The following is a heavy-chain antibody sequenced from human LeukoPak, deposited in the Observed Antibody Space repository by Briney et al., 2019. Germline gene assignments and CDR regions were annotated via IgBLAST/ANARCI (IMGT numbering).Heavy chain of an antibody. J-gene: IGHJ4*02. D-gene: IGHD5-12*01. CDR3: ARGGISIVPTDY. V-gene: IGHV4-39*07. CDR1: GGSISKSAYY. CDR2: FYYSGST. Sequence: SETLSLTCSVSGGSISKSAYYWGWIRQPPGKGLEWIGIFYYSGSTYYSPSLKSRVTISIDTSKNQFSLKLNSVTAADTAVYYCARGGISIVPTDYWGQGTLVTVSS.